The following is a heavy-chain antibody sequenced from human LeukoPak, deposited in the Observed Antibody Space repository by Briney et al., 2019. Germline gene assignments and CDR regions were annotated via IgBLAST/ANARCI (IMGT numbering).Heavy chain of an antibody. Sequence: LRLSCSASGFTFSSYAMHWIRQHPGKGLEWIGYIYFSGSTYYNPSLKSRATISIDTSKNQFSLKLSSVTAADTAVYFCARYGDRTFDYWGQGTLVTVSS. CDR1: GFTFSSYAMH. CDR2: IYFSGST. D-gene: IGHD4-17*01. CDR3: ARYGDRTFDY. J-gene: IGHJ4*02. V-gene: IGHV4-31*02.